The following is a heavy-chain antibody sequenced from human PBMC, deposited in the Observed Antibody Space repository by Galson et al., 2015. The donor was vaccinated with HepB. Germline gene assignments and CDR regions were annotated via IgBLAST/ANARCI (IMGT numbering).Heavy chain of an antibody. CDR2: ISSNGGST. CDR3: VQSGPNDNGYYYYGMDV. Sequence: SLRLSCAASGFTFSSYAMHWVRQAPGKGLEYVSAISSNGGSTYYADSVKGRFTISRDNSKNTLYLQMSSLRAEDTAVYYCVQSGPNDNGYYYYGMDVWGQGTTVTVSS. J-gene: IGHJ6*02. CDR1: GFTFSSYA. V-gene: IGHV3-64D*06. D-gene: IGHD2-8*01.